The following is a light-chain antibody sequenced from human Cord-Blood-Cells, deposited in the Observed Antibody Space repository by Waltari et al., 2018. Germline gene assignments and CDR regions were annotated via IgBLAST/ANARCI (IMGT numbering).Light chain of an antibody. J-gene: IGLJ2*01. Sequence: QSALTQPRSVSGSPGQSVTISCTGTSSDVGGYNYVSWYQQHPGKAPKLMIYDVSKRPSGVPDRFSGSKSGNTASLTISGLQAEDEADYYCCSYAGSVVF. CDR2: DVS. V-gene: IGLV2-11*01. CDR1: SSDVGGYNY. CDR3: CSYAGSVV.